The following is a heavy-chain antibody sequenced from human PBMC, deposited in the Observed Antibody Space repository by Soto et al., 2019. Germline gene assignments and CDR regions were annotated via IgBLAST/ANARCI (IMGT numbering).Heavy chain of an antibody. Sequence: SETMSLTCTVSDGSICRYYWSWTRKHPGQGLEWIGYIYYSGSTTYNPSLKSRVTISVDTSKNQFSLKLSSVTAADTAVYYCAREGWGGSYYYDHYWYCDLWGRGTRVTVSS. D-gene: IGHD3-22*01. CDR3: AREGWGGSYYYDHYWYCDL. CDR2: IYYSGST. J-gene: IGHJ2*01. V-gene: IGHV4-59*01. CDR1: DGSICRYY.